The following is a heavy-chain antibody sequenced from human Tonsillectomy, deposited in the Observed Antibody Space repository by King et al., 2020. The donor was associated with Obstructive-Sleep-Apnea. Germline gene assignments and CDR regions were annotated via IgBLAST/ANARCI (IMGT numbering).Heavy chain of an antibody. CDR2: IDWDDDK. J-gene: IGHJ4*02. D-gene: IGHD5-18*01. Sequence: TLKESGPALVKPTQTLTLTCSFSGFSFRASGMGVSWIRQPPGRALEWRAHIDWDDDKHYNTSLKTRLTISKGTSKNQVVLRMTDTEPVDTATYYCARTLWDTVVDPSFDYWGQGTLVTVSS. V-gene: IGHV2-70*01. CDR1: GFSFRASGMG. CDR3: ARTLWDTVVDPSFDY.